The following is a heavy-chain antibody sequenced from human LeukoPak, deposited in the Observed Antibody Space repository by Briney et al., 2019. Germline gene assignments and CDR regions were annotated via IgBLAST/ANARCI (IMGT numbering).Heavy chain of an antibody. Sequence: PSETLSLTCTVPGGSISSYYWSWIRQPAGKGLEWIGRIYSSGSTNFNPSLKSRVTMSVDTSKNQFSLSLSSVTAADTAAYFCARENWRSKTIDFDSWGQGTLVTVSS. J-gene: IGHJ4*02. D-gene: IGHD1-1*01. V-gene: IGHV4-4*07. CDR1: GGSISSYY. CDR3: ARENWRSKTIDFDS. CDR2: IYSSGST.